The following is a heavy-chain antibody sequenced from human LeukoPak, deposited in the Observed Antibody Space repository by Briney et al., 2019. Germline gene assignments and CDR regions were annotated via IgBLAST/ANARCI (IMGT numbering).Heavy chain of an antibody. J-gene: IGHJ4*02. D-gene: IGHD3-3*01. CDR1: GYTFTSYG. V-gene: IGHV1-18*01. CDR2: ISAYNGNT. CDR3: ARAPAGVVITIFDY. Sequence: VASVKVSCKASGYTFTSYGISWVRQAPGQGLEWMGWISAYNGNTNYAQKLQGRVTMTTDTSTSTAYMELRSLRSDDTAVYYCARAPAGVVITIFDYWGQGTLVTVSS.